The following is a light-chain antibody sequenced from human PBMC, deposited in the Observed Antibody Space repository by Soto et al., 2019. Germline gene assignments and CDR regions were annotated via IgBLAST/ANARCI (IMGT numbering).Light chain of an antibody. V-gene: IGLV2-14*03. CDR2: DVS. J-gene: IGLJ3*02. CDR1: SSDVGDYNY. CDR3: TSYTSSSNLVV. Sequence: QSALTQPASVSGSPGQSITFSCTGTSSDVGDYNYVSWYQQHPGKAPKLMIYDVSKRPSGVSNRFSGCKSGNTASLTISGRQAEDDADYYCTSYTSSSNLVVFGGGTKLTVL.